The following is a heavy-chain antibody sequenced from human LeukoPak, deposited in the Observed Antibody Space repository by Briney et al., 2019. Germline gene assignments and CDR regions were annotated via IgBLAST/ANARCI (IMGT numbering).Heavy chain of an antibody. D-gene: IGHD3-22*01. Sequence: RGESLKISCKGSGYSFTSYWIGWVRQMPGKGLEWMGIIYPGDSDTRYSPSFQGQVTISADKSISTAYLQWSSLKASDTAMYYCARRGRTLYYYDSSGYYFDYWGQGTLVTVSS. CDR2: IYPGDSDT. CDR3: ARRGRTLYYYDSSGYYFDY. CDR1: GYSFTSYW. J-gene: IGHJ4*02. V-gene: IGHV5-51*01.